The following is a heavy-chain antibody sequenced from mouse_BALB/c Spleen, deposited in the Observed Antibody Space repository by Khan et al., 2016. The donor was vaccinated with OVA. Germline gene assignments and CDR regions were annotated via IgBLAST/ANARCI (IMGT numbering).Heavy chain of an antibody. J-gene: IGHJ3*01. CDR1: GFSFSSYS. D-gene: IGHD4-1*01. Sequence: EVQLVESGGDLVRPGGSLKLSCAASGFSFSSYSMSWVRQTPDKRLEWVATISSGGDYTYYPDSVKGRFTIFRDNAKNTLYLHMSSRNSEDTAIYYCASHLTGSFAYWGQGTLVTVAA. CDR3: ASHLTGSFAY. CDR2: ISSGGDYT. V-gene: IGHV5-6*01.